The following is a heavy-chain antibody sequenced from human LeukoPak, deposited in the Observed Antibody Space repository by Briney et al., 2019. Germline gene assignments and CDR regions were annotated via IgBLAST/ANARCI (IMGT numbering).Heavy chain of an antibody. V-gene: IGHV1-69*05. Sequence: SVKVSCKASGGTFSSYAISWVRQAPGQGLDGMGGIIPIFDTANYAQKFQGRVTITTDESTSTAYMELSSLRSEDTAVYYCARCSDFWSGSAWFDPWGQGTLVTVSS. J-gene: IGHJ5*02. CDR3: ARCSDFWSGSAWFDP. D-gene: IGHD3-3*01. CDR2: IIPIFDTA. CDR1: GGTFSSYA.